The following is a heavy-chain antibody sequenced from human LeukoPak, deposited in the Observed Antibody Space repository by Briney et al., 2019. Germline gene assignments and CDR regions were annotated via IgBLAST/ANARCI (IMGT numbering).Heavy chain of an antibody. CDR1: GFTFSSYE. D-gene: IGHD5-24*01. CDR3: ARGRDGYNSGAFDI. V-gene: IGHV3-48*03. J-gene: IGHJ3*02. Sequence: GGSLRLSCAASGFTFSSYEMNWVRQAPGKGLEWVSYISNSGSSTYYADSVKGRFTISRDIAKNSLYLQMNSLRAEDTAVYSCARGRDGYNSGAFDIWGQGTMVTVSS. CDR2: ISNSGSST.